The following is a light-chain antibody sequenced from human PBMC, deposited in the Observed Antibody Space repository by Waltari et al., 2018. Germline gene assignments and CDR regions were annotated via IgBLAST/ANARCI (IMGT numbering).Light chain of an antibody. CDR1: SPNLGTNS. V-gene: IGLV1-47*01. Sequence: QSVLTQPPSASGTPGQGVTIPCSGRSPNLGTNSLYWYPQPPGTAPKLLIYTNNPRPSGVPDRFSGSKSGTSASLAISGLRSEDEADYYCATWDDSLSGVVFGGGTKLTVL. CDR3: ATWDDSLSGVV. J-gene: IGLJ2*01. CDR2: TNN.